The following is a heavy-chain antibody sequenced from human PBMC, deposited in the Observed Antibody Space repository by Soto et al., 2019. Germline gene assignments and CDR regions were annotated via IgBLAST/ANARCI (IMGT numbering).Heavy chain of an antibody. CDR1: GFTFSSYA. V-gene: IGHV3-23*01. Sequence: PGGSLRLSCAASGFTFSSYAMSWVRQAPGKGLEWVSAISGSGGSTYYADSVKGRFTISRDNSKNTLYLQMNSLRAEDTAVYYCAKDLGVWSGYYTHTEYFQHWGQGTLVTVS. J-gene: IGHJ1*01. CDR3: AKDLGVWSGYYTHTEYFQH. CDR2: ISGSGGST. D-gene: IGHD3-3*01.